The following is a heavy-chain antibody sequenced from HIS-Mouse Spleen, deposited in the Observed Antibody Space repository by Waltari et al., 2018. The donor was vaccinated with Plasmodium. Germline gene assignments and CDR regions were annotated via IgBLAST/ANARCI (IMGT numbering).Heavy chain of an antibody. J-gene: IGHJ4*02. CDR2: SDSGGRT. CDR3: ARAAIAWGSPYYFDY. D-gene: IGHD7-27*01. V-gene: IGHV3-53*02. CDR1: GFTVSSNY. Sequence: EVQLVETGGGLIQPGGSLRLSCAASGFTVSSNYMSGVRQAPGKGREWVAVSDSGGRTYYADTVKGRFTISRDNSKNTLYLQMNSLRAEDTAVYYCARAAIAWGSPYYFDYWGQGTLVTVSS.